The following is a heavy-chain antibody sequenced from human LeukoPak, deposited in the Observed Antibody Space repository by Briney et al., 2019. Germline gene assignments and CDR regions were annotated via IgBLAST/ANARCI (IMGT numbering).Heavy chain of an antibody. CDR1: GFTFSGYW. J-gene: IGHJ4*02. CDR3: AGGSGWVTDS. V-gene: IGHV3-7*01. CDR2: IKQDGSEK. D-gene: IGHD6-19*01. Sequence: GGSLRLSCAASGFTFSGYWMNWVRQAPGKGLEWVANIKQDGSEKYYVESVKGRFTISRDNAKNSLYLQMNSLRAEDTAVYFCAGGSGWVTDSWGQGTLVTVSS.